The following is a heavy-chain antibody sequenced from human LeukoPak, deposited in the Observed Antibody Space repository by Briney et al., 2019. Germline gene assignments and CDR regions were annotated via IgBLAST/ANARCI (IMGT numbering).Heavy chain of an antibody. CDR3: ARGTVAGKAPY. CDR2: ISSSSSYI. V-gene: IGHV3-21*06. CDR1: GFTFSSYS. Sequence: GGSLRLSCAASGFTFSSYSMNWVRQAPGKGLEWVSSISSSSSYIYYADSVKGRFSISRDNVKNSLYLQMNSLRAEDTAVYYCARGTVAGKAPYWGQGTLVTVSS. J-gene: IGHJ4*02. D-gene: IGHD6-19*01.